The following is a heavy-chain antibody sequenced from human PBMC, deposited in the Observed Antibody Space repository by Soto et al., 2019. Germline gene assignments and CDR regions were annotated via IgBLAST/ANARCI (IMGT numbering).Heavy chain of an antibody. D-gene: IGHD6-19*01. Sequence: SETLSLTCTFSGGSISSYYWSWIRQPPGKGLEWIGYIYYSGSTNYNPSLKSRVTIPVDTSKNQFSLKLSSVTAADTAVYYCAREQWRGGMDVWGQGTTVTVSS. J-gene: IGHJ6*02. CDR1: GGSISSYY. V-gene: IGHV4-59*01. CDR2: IYYSGST. CDR3: AREQWRGGMDV.